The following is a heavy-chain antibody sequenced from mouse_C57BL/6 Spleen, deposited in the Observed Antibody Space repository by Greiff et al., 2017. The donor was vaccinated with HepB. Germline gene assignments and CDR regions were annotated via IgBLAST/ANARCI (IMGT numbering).Heavy chain of an antibody. Sequence: VKLVESGPGLVQPSQCLSITCTVSGFSFTSYGVHWVRQSPGKGLEWLGVIWSGGSTDYNAAFMSSLSITKDNSKSQVFFRMNSLQADDTAIYYCAKGDDYDYDFDYWGQGTTLTVSS. CDR3: AKGDDYDYDFDY. V-gene: IGHV2-5*01. J-gene: IGHJ2*01. CDR1: GFSFTSYG. CDR2: IWSGGST. D-gene: IGHD2-4*01.